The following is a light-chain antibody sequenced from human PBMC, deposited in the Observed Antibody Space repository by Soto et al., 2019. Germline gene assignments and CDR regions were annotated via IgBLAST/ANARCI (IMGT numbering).Light chain of an antibody. Sequence: QSALTQPASVSGSPGQSITISCTGTITDIGAYNYVSWYQQHPGKAPKLLIYGVSSRPSGVSNRFSGSKSGNAAYLTISGPQADDKAEYYCSSHTSSNSPYVFGTRTK. CDR1: ITDIGAYNY. J-gene: IGLJ1*01. CDR2: GVS. V-gene: IGLV2-14*01. CDR3: SSHTSSNSPYV.